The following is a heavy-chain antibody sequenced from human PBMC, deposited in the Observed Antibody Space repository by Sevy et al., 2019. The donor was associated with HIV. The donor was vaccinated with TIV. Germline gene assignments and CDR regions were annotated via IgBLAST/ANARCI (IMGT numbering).Heavy chain of an antibody. D-gene: IGHD3-10*01. CDR1: GFTFDDYA. J-gene: IGHJ6*02. CDR3: AKDMVRVALINYGMDV. V-gene: IGHV3-9*01. Sequence: GGSLRLSCAASGFTFDDYAMHWVRQAPGKGLEWVSGISWNSGSIGYADSVKGRFTISRDNAKNSLYLQMNSLRAEDTAVYYCAKDMVRVALINYGMDVWGQGTTVTVSS. CDR2: ISWNSGSI.